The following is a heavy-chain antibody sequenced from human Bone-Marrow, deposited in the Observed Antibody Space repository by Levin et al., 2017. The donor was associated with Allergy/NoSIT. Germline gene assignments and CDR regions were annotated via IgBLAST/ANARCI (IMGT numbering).Heavy chain of an antibody. CDR2: IRPIFGTA. CDR1: GGTFSSHA. J-gene: IGHJ3*02. CDR3: SMEANIVVVPAAGDASDI. V-gene: IGHV1-69*13. Sequence: ASVKVSCKASGGTFSSHAINWVRQAPGQGLEWMGGIRPIFGTADYAQKFQGRVTITADESTSTAYMELSSLRSEDTAVYYCSMEANIVVVPAAGDASDIWGQGTLVTVSS. D-gene: IGHD2-2*01.